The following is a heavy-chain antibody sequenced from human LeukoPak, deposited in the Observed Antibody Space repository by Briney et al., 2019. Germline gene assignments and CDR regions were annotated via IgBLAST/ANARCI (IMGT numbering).Heavy chain of an antibody. CDR3: ASIIAARQWYFDY. CDR2: IYYNGST. Sequence: SETLSLTCTVSGGSISSSSYYWGWIRQPPGKGLEWIGSIYYNGSTYYNPSLKSRVTISVDTSKNQFSLKLSSVTAADTAVYYCASIIAARQWYFDYWGQGTLVTVSS. J-gene: IGHJ4*02. D-gene: IGHD6-6*01. CDR1: GGSISSSSYY. V-gene: IGHV4-39*01.